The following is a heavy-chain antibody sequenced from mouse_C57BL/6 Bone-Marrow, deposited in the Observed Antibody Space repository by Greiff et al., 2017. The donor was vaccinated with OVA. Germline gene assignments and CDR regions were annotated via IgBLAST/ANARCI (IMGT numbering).Heavy chain of an antibody. CDR3: ARCCFFAY. J-gene: IGHJ3*01. CDR1: GYTFTSYG. D-gene: IGHD3-3*01. V-gene: IGHV1-81*01. CDR2: IYPRSGNT. Sequence: VQLHQSGAELARPGASVKLSCKASGYTFTSYGIRWVTQRTGQGLEWIGEIYPRSGNTYYNEKFKGTATLTADNSSSTAYMELRSLTSEDSAVYFWARCCFFAYWGQGTLVTVSA.